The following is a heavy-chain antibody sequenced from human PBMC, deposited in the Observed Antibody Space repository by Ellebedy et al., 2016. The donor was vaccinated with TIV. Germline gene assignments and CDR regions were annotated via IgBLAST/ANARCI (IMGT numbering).Heavy chain of an antibody. CDR1: GDSLSTHY. CDR2: ISHSGST. V-gene: IGHV4-59*11. CDR3: ARGLYYYDSSGSGMYYFDY. J-gene: IGHJ4*02. Sequence: MPSETLSLTCTVSGDSLSTHYWSWIRQPPGKSLEWIGYISHSGSTNYNPSLKRRVTISVDTSKNQFSLRLSSVTAADTAVYYCARGLYYYDSSGSGMYYFDYWGQGTLVTVSS. D-gene: IGHD3-22*01.